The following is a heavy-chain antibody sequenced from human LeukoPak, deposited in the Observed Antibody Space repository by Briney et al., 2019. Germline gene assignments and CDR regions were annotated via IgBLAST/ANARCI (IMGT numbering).Heavy chain of an antibody. Sequence: GGSLRLSCAASGFTFSSYAMSWVRQAPGKGLEWVSAISGSGGSTYYADSVKGRSTISRDNSKNTLYLQMNSLRAEDTAVYYCAKPLLLWFGELLPAEYFQHWGQGTLVTVSS. J-gene: IGHJ1*01. V-gene: IGHV3-23*01. CDR1: GFTFSSYA. D-gene: IGHD3-10*01. CDR2: ISGSGGST. CDR3: AKPLLLWFGELLPAEYFQH.